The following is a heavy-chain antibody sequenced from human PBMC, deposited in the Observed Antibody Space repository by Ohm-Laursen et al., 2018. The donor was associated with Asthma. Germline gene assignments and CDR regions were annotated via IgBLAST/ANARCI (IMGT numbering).Heavy chain of an antibody. CDR3: AREAGTHDAFDI. CDR1: GFTFGSYG. V-gene: IGHV3-30*03. Sequence: SLRLSCAASGFTFGSYGMHWVRQAPGKGLEWVAVISYDGSNNYYADSVKGRFTISRDNSKNTLFLHMNSLRAEDTAVYYCAREAGTHDAFDIWGHGTMVTVSS. D-gene: IGHD1/OR15-1a*01. CDR2: ISYDGSNN. J-gene: IGHJ3*02.